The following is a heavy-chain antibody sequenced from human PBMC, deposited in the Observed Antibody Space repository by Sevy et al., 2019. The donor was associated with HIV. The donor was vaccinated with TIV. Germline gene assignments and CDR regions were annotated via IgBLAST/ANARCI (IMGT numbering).Heavy chain of an antibody. CDR1: GFTFDDYT. D-gene: IGHD3-3*01. CDR2: FRWDGGST. CDR3: AKGWTPDY. Sequence: GGSLRLSCAASGFTFDDYTMHWVRRAPGKGLEWVSLFRWDGGSTHYADSVKGRFTISRDNSKNSLYLQMNSLRTEDTALYYCAKGWTPDYWGQGTLVTVSS. J-gene: IGHJ4*02. V-gene: IGHV3-43*01.